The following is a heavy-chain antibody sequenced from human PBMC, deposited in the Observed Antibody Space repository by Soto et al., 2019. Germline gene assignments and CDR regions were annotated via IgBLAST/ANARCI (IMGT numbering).Heavy chain of an antibody. CDR3: ARGPPRRGVYYYYYMDV. J-gene: IGHJ6*03. V-gene: IGHV1-8*01. CDR1: GYTFTSYD. Sequence: ASVKVSCKASGYTFTSYDINWVRQATGQGLEWMGWMNPNSGNTGYAQKFQGRVTMTRNTSISTAYMELSSLRSEDTAVYYCARGPPRRGVYYYYYMDVWGKGTTVTGSS. CDR2: MNPNSGNT. D-gene: IGHD2-8*01.